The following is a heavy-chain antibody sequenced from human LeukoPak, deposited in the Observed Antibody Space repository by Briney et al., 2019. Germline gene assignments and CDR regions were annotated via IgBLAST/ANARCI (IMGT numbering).Heavy chain of an antibody. V-gene: IGHV4-30-2*01. CDR1: GGSISSGGYS. CDR3: ARDKILVAGRYYYYYGMDV. J-gene: IGHJ6*02. Sequence: SQTLSLTCAASGGSISSGGYSWSWIRQPPGKGLEWIGYIYHSGSTYYNPSLKSRVTISVDRSKNQFSLKLSSVTAADTAVYYCARDKILVAGRYYYYYGMDVWGQGTTVTVSS. D-gene: IGHD2-15*01. CDR2: IYHSGST.